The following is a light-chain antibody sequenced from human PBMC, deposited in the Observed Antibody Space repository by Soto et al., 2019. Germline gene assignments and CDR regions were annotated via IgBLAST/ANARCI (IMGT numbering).Light chain of an antibody. CDR1: TSNLGSNF. J-gene: IGLJ3*02. CDR3: AAWDDSLSGVV. V-gene: IGLV1-47*01. Sequence: QSVLTQPPSASGTPGQRVTISCSGSTSNLGSNFVYWYQQVPGAAPKLLISRNDQRPSGVPDRFSGSKSGTSACLAISGLRSEDEADYHCAAWDDSLSGVVFGGGTKVTVL. CDR2: RND.